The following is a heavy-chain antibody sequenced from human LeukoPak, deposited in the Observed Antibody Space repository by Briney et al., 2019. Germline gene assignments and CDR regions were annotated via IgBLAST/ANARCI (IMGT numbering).Heavy chain of an antibody. V-gene: IGHV4-34*01. J-gene: IGHJ4*02. D-gene: IGHD6-19*01. CDR3: ATSSGWYPLGY. CDR2: INHSGST. CDR1: GGSFSGYY. Sequence: SETLSLTCAVYGGSFSGYYWSWIRQPPGKGLEWIGEINHSGSTNHNPSLKSRVTISVDTSKNQFSLKLSSVTAADTAVYYCATSSGWYPLGYWGQGTLVTVSS.